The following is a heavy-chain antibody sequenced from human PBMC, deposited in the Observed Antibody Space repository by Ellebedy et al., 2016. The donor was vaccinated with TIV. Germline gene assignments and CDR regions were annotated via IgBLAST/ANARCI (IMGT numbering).Heavy chain of an antibody. Sequence: GASLKISCAASCFAFDYDWMTSVRPAPGKGLWLVANIQKHGGEKYYVDSLKGRVTISRDDPKNSLYLEMSSLTDDDTAVYYCARGGASSSWFWRNWGQGTRVTVSS. CDR2: IQKHGGEK. V-gene: IGHV3-7*03. J-gene: IGHJ4*02. CDR3: ARGGASSSWFWRN. D-gene: IGHD6-13*01. CDR1: CFAFDYDW.